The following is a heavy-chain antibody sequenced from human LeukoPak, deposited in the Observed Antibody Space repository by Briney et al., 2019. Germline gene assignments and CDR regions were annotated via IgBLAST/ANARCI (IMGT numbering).Heavy chain of an antibody. CDR3: ARCVYSRYYFFWSYYYCDMDV. J-gene: IGHJ6*03. D-gene: IGHD5-12*01. V-gene: IGHV5-51*01. CDR1: GYSFTSYW. Sequence: GESLKISCKGSGYSFTSYWIGSLRQMPGKGLEWMGIIYPGDSDTRYSPSFQGQVTISADKSSSTAYLQWSSLKASDTAMYYCARCVYSRYYFFWSYYYCDMDVWGKGTTVTVSS. CDR2: IYPGDSDT.